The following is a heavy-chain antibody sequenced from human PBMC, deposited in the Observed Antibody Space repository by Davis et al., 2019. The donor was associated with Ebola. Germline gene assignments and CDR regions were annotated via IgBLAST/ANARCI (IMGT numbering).Heavy chain of an antibody. J-gene: IGHJ5*02. V-gene: IGHV4-59*01. CDR2: ISYNGRT. CDR1: GGSIGGSY. D-gene: IGHD3-22*01. CDR3: ARDTEHYDSSGYSRLFDP. Sequence: PSETLSLTCIVSGGSIGGSYWTWIRQPPGKGLEWIGYISYNGRTNYNPSLKSRVTISIDTSRKHFSLKMTSVTAADTAVYYCARDTEHYDSSGYSRLFDPWGQGTLVTVSS.